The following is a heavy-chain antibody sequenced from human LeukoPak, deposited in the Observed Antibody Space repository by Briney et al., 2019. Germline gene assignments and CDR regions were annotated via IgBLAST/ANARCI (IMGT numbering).Heavy chain of an antibody. CDR1: GFVFSRFW. CDR2: LKEDGRIT. CDR3: ARDLGGIAGR. V-gene: IGHV3-74*01. J-gene: IGHJ4*02. D-gene: IGHD1-26*01. Sequence: PGRSLRLSCAASGFVFSRFWMHWGRQVPGEGLEWVSRLKEDGRITTYADSVQGRFIISRDNSKNTLYLQMYSLRAEDTALYYCARDLGGIAGRWGQGTWVTVSS.